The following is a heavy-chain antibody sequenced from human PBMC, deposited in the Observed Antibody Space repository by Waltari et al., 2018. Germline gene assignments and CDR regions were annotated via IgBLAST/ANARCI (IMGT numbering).Heavy chain of an antibody. V-gene: IGHV4-39*01. CDR3: ARQNFATYYDYVWGSYRYFDY. Sequence: QLQLQESGPGLVKPSETLSLTCTVSGGSISSSSYYWGWIRQPPGKGLEWIGSIYYSGSTYYNPSLKSRVTISVDTSKNQFSLKLSSVTAADTAVYYCARQNFATYYDYVWGSYRYFDYWGQGTRVTVSS. CDR2: IYYSGST. D-gene: IGHD3-16*01. J-gene: IGHJ4*02. CDR1: GGSISSSSYY.